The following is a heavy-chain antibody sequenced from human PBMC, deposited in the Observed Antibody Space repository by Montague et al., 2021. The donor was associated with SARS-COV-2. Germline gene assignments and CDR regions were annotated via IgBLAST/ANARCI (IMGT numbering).Heavy chain of an antibody. J-gene: IGHJ5*02. CDR1: GDSIRSSGYN. Sequence: SETLSLTCSVSGDSIRSSGYNWVWMRQPPGKGLDWIGTVYYSGSTNYNPSLKIRVTMTVDTSKNQFSLEPRSVTDAATAVYYCARLGFVELWLNLGWFDPWGQGTLVTVSS. CDR3: ARLGFVELWLNLGWFDP. V-gene: IGHV4-39*01. CDR2: VYYSGST. D-gene: IGHD3-16*02.